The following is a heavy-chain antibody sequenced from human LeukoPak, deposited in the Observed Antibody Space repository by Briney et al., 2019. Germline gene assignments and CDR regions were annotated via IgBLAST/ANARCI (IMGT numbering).Heavy chain of an antibody. CDR1: GFTFSSYA. Sequence: GGSLRLSCAASGFTFSSYAMSWVRQAPGKGLEWVSAISNNGGYTYYADSVQGRFTISRDNSKSTLCLRMNSLRAEDTAVYYCAKQLGYCSDGSCYFPYWGQGTLVTVSS. J-gene: IGHJ4*02. CDR2: ISNNGGYT. D-gene: IGHD2-15*01. CDR3: AKQLGYCSDGSCYFPY. V-gene: IGHV3-23*01.